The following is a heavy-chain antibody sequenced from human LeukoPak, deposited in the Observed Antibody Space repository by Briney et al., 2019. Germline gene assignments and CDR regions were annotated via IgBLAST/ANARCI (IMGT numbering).Heavy chain of an antibody. D-gene: IGHD3-16*02. CDR1: GDTVSSTSGA. CDR2: THYRSKWFN. CDR3: ARERIDSFDS. Sequence: SQTLSLTCAISGDTVSSTSGAWNWIRQSPSRGLEWLGRTHYRSKWFNDYAVSVKSRLTFSPDTSKNQVSLQLNSVIPEDTAVYYCARERIDSFDSWGQGTLVTVSS. V-gene: IGHV6-1*01. J-gene: IGHJ5*01.